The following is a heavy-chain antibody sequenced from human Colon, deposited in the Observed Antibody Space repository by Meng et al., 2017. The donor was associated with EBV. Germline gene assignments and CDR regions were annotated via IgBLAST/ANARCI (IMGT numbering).Heavy chain of an antibody. V-gene: IGHV4-4*02. D-gene: IGHD3-10*01. Sequence: EAGPGLVNPSGTLSLTCAVSGGSISSNNWWSWVRQPPGKGLEWIGEIFHSGSTKHNPSLKSRVTMSMDKSKNQFSLRLSSVTAADTAVYYCASSDYYGSGSYYPWGQGTLVTVSS. J-gene: IGHJ5*02. CDR2: IFHSGST. CDR1: GGSISSNNW. CDR3: ASSDYYGSGSYYP.